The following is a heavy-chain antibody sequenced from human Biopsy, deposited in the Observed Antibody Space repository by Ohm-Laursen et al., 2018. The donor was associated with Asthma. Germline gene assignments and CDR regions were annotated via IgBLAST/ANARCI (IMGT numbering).Heavy chain of an antibody. D-gene: IGHD6-19*01. V-gene: IGHV1-69*01. CDR2: IMTVFGTT. CDR1: GGTFSNFA. CDR3: ARCQVGYSSGWSLLLKKIYYSGMDV. Sequence: SSVKVSCKAPGGTFSNFAISWVRQAPGQGLKWLGGIMTVFGTTNYAQKLQGRVTITADESTSTAYMEVTSLRSEDTAIYYCARCQVGYSSGWSLLLKKIYYSGMDVWGQGTAVTVSS. J-gene: IGHJ6*02.